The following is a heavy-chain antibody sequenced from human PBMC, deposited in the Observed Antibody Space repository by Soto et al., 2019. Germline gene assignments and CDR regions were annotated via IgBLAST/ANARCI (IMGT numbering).Heavy chain of an antibody. V-gene: IGHV1-2*04. CDR1: GYTFTGYY. Sequence: ASVKVSCKASGYTFTGYYMHWVRQAPGQGLEWMGWINPNSGGTNYAQKIQGWVTMTRDTSISTAYMELSRLRSDDTAVYYCARDSGSRAAAGGYYGMDVWGQGTTVTVSS. CDR2: INPNSGGT. D-gene: IGHD6-13*01. CDR3: ARDSGSRAAAGGYYGMDV. J-gene: IGHJ6*02.